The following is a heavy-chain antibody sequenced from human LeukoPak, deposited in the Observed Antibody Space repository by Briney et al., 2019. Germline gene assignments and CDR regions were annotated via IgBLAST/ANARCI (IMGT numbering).Heavy chain of an antibody. CDR1: GFKFGDYA. V-gene: IGHV3-9*01. D-gene: IGHD3-10*01. J-gene: IGHJ4*02. CDR2: ISWNSGVI. CDR3: AKVRPPGSYYNLAIEY. Sequence: GRSLRLSCAASGFKFGDYAMHWVRQAPGKGLEWVSGISWNSGVIDYADAVKGRFTISRANAKNSLFLQMNSLRVEDTALYYCAKVRPPGSYYNLAIEYWGQGTLVTVSS.